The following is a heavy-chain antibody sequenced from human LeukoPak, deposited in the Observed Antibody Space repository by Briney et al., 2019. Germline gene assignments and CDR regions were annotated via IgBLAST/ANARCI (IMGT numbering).Heavy chain of an antibody. V-gene: IGHV3-53*01. D-gene: IGHD3-22*01. Sequence: PGGSLRLSCAGSGFTVSNKYMTWVRQAPGKGLGWVSLIYSDGRTYCADSVKGRCSISRDNSKNTLYLQMNSLRVEDTAVYYCARGLFLRGYLDAFDIWGQGTVVTVSS. J-gene: IGHJ3*02. CDR3: ARGLFLRGYLDAFDI. CDR2: IYSDGRT. CDR1: GFTVSNKY.